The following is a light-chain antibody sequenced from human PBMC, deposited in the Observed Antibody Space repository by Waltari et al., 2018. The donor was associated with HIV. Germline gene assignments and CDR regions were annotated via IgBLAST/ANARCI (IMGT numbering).Light chain of an antibody. CDR2: GAS. CDR3: QQYDNWPPYT. CDR1: QSVSRK. V-gene: IGKV3-15*01. Sequence: EIVMTQSPATLPVSPGERVTLSCRASQSVSRKLAWYQQKPGQAPRLLIHGASTRATGVPARFSGSGSGTDFTLTISSLQSEDFAVYYCQQYDNWPPYTFGQGTKLEIK. J-gene: IGKJ2*01.